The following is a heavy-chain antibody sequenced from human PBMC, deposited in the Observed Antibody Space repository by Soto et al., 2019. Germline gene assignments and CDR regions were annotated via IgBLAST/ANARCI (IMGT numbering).Heavy chain of an antibody. CDR3: ARGSDSSFDY. CDR1: GDSVSSNSVA. Sequence: PSQTLSLTCAISGDSVSSNSVAWNWIRQSPARGLEWLGRTYYRSKWYNDYAVSMKSRLSINPDTSKNQFSLQLSSVTPEDTAVYYCARGSDSSFDYWGQGSLVTAPQ. J-gene: IGHJ4*02. D-gene: IGHD2-21*02. V-gene: IGHV6-1*01. CDR2: TYYRSKWYN.